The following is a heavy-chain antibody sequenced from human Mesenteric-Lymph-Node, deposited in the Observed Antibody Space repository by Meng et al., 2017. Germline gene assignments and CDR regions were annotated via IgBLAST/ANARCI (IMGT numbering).Heavy chain of an antibody. CDR2: ISGSGGST. J-gene: IGHJ5*02. V-gene: IGHV3-23*01. CDR3: ANPNRYDYGDYWFDP. Sequence: GGSLRLSCAASGFTFDDYGMSWVRQAPGKGLEWDSAISGSGGSTYYADSVKGRFTISRDNSKNTLYLQMNSLRAEDTAVYYCANPNRYDYGDYWFDPWGQGTLVTVSS. CDR1: GFTFDDYG. D-gene: IGHD4-17*01.